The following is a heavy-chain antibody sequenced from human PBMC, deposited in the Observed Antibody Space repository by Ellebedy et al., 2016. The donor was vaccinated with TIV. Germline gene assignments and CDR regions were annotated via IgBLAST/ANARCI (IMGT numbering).Heavy chain of an antibody. CDR2: IKKDGSEK. D-gene: IGHD4-17*01. J-gene: IGHJ3*02. Sequence: GESLKISCAASGFTFSSYWMSWVRQAPGKGLEWVANIKKDGSEKYYVDSVEGRFAISRDNAKNSLYLQISSLRTEDTAVYYCARDGSYGDYLYPMHAFEIWGQGTMVTVSS. CDR3: ARDGSYGDYLYPMHAFEI. CDR1: GFTFSSYW. V-gene: IGHV3-7*01.